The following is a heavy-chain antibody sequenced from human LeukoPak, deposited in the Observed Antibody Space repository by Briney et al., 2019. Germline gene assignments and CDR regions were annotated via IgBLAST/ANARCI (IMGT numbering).Heavy chain of an antibody. CDR1: GFTFSSYG. CDR2: ISGGSGST. Sequence: HPGGSLRLSCAASGFTFSSYGMHWVRQAPGKGLECVSDISGGSGSTYYADSVRGRFSISRDNSKNTLYLQVNSLRAEDTAVYYCAKGEEYYDSSGPIDYWGQGTLVTVSS. D-gene: IGHD3-22*01. V-gene: IGHV3-23*01. CDR3: AKGEEYYDSSGPIDY. J-gene: IGHJ4*02.